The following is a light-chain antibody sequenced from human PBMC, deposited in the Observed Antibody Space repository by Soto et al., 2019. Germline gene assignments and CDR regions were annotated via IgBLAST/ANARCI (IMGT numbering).Light chain of an antibody. CDR3: QQYGSSSWT. CDR2: GAS. Sequence: EIVLTQSPGTLSLSPGERATLSCRASQSVSSIYLAWYQHKPGQAPRLLIYGASSRATGIPDRFSGSGSGKDCTLTISRLEPEDFAVYYCQQYGSSSWTFGRGTTVEIK. J-gene: IGKJ1*01. CDR1: QSVSSIY. V-gene: IGKV3-20*01.